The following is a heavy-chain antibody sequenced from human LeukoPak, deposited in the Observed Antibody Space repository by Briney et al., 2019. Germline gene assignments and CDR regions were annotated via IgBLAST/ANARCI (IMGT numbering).Heavy chain of an antibody. CDR2: IYYSGST. V-gene: IGHV4-59*01. CDR3: ARDGVNYYDISGYDI. Sequence: SETLSLTCTVSGGSISSYYWSWIRQPPGKGLEWIGYIYYSGSTNYNPSLKSRVTISVDTSKNQFSLKLSSVTAADTAVYYCARDGVNYYDISGYDIWGRGSLVTVSS. D-gene: IGHD3-22*01. J-gene: IGHJ4*02. CDR1: GGSISSYY.